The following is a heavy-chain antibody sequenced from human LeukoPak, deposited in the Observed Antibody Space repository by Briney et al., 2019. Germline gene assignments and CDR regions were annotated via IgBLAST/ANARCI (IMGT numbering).Heavy chain of an antibody. CDR3: ARVRIAAAIFVDC. Sequence: GGSLRLSCAASGFTFSNYAMSWVRQPPGKGLEWVSAVSGVAGTKYYADSVKGRFSISLDNSKNTLYLQMKSLRADDTAVYYCARVRIAAAIFVDCWGQGTVVTVSS. D-gene: IGHD6-13*01. CDR1: GFTFSNYA. V-gene: IGHV3-23*01. CDR2: VSGVAGTK. J-gene: IGHJ4*02.